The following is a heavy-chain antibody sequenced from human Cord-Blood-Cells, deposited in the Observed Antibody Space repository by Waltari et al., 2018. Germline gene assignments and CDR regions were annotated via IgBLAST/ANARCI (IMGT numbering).Heavy chain of an antibody. J-gene: IGHJ4*02. CDR3: ARGPFAGATKFFDY. D-gene: IGHD1-26*01. CDR1: GGSFSGYY. CDR2: INHSGST. Sequence: LSLTCAVYGGSFSGYYWSWIRQPPGKGLEWSGEINHSGSTNYNPSLKSRVTISVDTSKNQFSLKLSSVTAADTAVYYCARGPFAGATKFFDYWGQGTLVTVSS. V-gene: IGHV4-34*01.